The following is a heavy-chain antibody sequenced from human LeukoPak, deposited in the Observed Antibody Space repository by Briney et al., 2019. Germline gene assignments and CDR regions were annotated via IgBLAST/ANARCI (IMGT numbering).Heavy chain of an antibody. CDR2: INHSGTT. CDR3: VFYDFGGSTLADY. J-gene: IGHJ4*02. V-gene: IGHV4-34*01. CDR1: GGSFSNYY. Sequence: PSETLSLTCAVYGGSFSNYYWAWIRQSPGKGLEWIAEINHSGTTNYNPSLESRITISADTSKKQFSLKLSSVTAADTAVFYCVFYDFGGSTLADYWGQGTLVTVSS. D-gene: IGHD3/OR15-3a*01.